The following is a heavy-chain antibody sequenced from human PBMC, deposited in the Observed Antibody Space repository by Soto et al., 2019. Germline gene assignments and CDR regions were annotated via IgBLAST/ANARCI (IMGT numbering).Heavy chain of an antibody. V-gene: IGHV1-69*04. J-gene: IGHJ4*02. Sequence: GASVKVSCKASGYTFTSSTYDISWVRQAPGQGLEWMGRIIPSIGKTNYSQKFQGRVTITTDKSTSTAYMELSSLRSEDTAVYYCARDPYALRYFDWSYFDYWGQGTRVTVSS. D-gene: IGHD3-9*01. CDR1: GYTFTSSTYD. CDR2: IIPSIGKT. CDR3: ARDPYALRYFDWSYFDY.